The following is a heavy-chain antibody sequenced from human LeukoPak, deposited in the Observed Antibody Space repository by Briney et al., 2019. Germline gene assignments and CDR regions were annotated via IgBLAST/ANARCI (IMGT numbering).Heavy chain of an antibody. CDR2: ISSSSDTI. Sequence: PGGSLRLSCAASAFTFSAFNMNWVRQAPGKGLEWVSYISSSSDTIFYGDSVKGRFTVSRDDAQNSLYLQMNSLRDEDTAVYYCARDFPGWGGFDFWGQGTMVTVSS. CDR1: AFTFSAFN. D-gene: IGHD1-26*01. J-gene: IGHJ3*01. V-gene: IGHV3-48*02. CDR3: ARDFPGWGGFDF.